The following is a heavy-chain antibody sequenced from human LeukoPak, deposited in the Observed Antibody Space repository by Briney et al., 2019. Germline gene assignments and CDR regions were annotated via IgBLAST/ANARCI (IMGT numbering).Heavy chain of an antibody. CDR3: AREGGFYRPLDY. J-gene: IGHJ4*02. V-gene: IGHV4-4*02. Sequence: SETLSLTCGVSGGSVSSTNWWTWIRQPPGKGLEWIGEVHLDGRTNFNPSLKSRLTMSVDLSENHVSLRLTSVTAADTAVYYCAREGGFYRPLDYSGQGTLVTVSS. CDR2: VHLDGRT. CDR1: GGSVSSTNW. D-gene: IGHD6-25*01.